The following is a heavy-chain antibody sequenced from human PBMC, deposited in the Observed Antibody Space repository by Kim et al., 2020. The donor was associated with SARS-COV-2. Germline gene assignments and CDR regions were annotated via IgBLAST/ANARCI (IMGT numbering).Heavy chain of an antibody. Sequence: KSRVTISVATSKNQFALKLSSVTAADTAVYYCARDPRGTRGFHYYGMDVWGQGTTVSVSS. D-gene: IGHD3-16*01. V-gene: IGHV4-59*01. CDR3: ARDPRGTRGFHYYGMDV. J-gene: IGHJ6*02.